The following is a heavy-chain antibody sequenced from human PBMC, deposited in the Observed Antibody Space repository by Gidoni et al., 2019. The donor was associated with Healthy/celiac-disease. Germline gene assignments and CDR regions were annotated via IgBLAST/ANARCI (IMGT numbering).Heavy chain of an antibody. CDR1: GFTFSSYA. Sequence: EVQLLESGGGLVQPGGSLRLSCAASGFTFSSYAMSWVRQAPGKGLEWVSAISGSGGSTYYADSVKGRFTISRDNSKNTLYLQMNSLRAEDTAVYYCAKDSSGILWFGEANWFDPWGQGTLVTVSS. CDR2: ISGSGGST. CDR3: AKDSSGILWFGEANWFDP. V-gene: IGHV3-23*01. D-gene: IGHD3-10*01. J-gene: IGHJ5*02.